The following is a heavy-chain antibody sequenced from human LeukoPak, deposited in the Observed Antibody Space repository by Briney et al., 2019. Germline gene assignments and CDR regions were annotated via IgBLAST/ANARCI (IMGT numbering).Heavy chain of an antibody. Sequence: GGSLRLSCAASGFTFSSYGMHWVRQAPGKGLEWVAVISSDGSRKHYGDSVKGRFTISRDNSESTLFLQMNSLRTDDTSVYFCAKYAYNWNAPDGFDMWGQGTMVIVSS. V-gene: IGHV3-30*18. CDR2: ISSDGSRK. J-gene: IGHJ3*02. CDR3: AKYAYNWNAPDGFDM. D-gene: IGHD1-1*01. CDR1: GFTFSSYG.